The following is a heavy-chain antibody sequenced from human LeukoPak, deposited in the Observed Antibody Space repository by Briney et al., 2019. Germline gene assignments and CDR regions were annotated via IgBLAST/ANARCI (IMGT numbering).Heavy chain of an antibody. CDR3: ARDPGGPPSHYYYYYMDV. J-gene: IGHJ6*03. CDR1: GFTFSSYA. Sequence: GGSLRLSCAASGFTFSSYAMHWVRQAPGKGLEWVAVISYDGSNKYYADSVKGRFTISRDNSKNTLYLQMNSLRAEDTAVYYCARDPGGPPSHYYYYYMDVWGKGTTVTVSS. CDR2: ISYDGSNK. V-gene: IGHV3-30*01.